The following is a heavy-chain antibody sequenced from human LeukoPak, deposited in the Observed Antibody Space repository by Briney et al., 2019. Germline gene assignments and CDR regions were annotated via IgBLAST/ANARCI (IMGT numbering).Heavy chain of an antibody. V-gene: IGHV4-59*01. CDR2: IHYSGST. J-gene: IGHJ5*02. Sequence: PSETLSLTCTVSGDSISSSYWSWIRQPPGKGLEWIGYIHYSGSTNYNPSLKSRVTMSVDTSKNQFSLKLNSVTAADTAVYYCARTPGIVVEGWFDVWGQGTLVTVSS. D-gene: IGHD2-2*01. CDR3: ARTPGIVVEGWFDV. CDR1: GDSISSSY.